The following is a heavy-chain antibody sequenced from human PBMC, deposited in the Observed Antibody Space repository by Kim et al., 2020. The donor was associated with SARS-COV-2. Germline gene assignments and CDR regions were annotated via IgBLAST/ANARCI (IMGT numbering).Heavy chain of an antibody. CDR3: ARLPASDYGMDV. J-gene: IGHJ6*02. V-gene: IGHV4-59*08. Sequence: SETLSLTCTVSGGSISSYYWSWIRQPPGKGLEWIGYIYYSGSTNYNPSLKSRVTISVDTSKNQFSLKLSSVTAADTAVYYCARLPASDYGMDVWGQGTT. CDR2: IYYSGST. CDR1: GGSISSYY.